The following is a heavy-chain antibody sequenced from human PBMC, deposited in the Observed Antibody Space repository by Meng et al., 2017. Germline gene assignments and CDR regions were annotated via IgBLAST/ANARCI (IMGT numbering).Heavy chain of an antibody. CDR2: ISAYNGNT. J-gene: IGHJ5*02. CDR1: GYTFTSYG. Sequence: ASVKVSCKASGYTFTSYGISWVRQAPGQGLEWMGRISAYNGNTNYAQKPQGRVTMTTDTTTSTAYMVLRSMRSDDTAVYYCARELIVVVPAAIYSVSPDFDPWGQGSLVTVSS. D-gene: IGHD2-2*01. V-gene: IGHV1-18*01. CDR3: ARELIVVVPAAIYSVSPDFDP.